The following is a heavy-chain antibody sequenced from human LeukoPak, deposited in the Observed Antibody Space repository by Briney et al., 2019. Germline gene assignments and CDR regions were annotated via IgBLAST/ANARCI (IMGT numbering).Heavy chain of an antibody. CDR2: IRSKAYGGIT. J-gene: IGHJ4*02. Sequence: PGGSLRLSCTASGFTFGDYAMSWVRQAPGKGLEWVGFIRSKAYGGITEYAASVKGRFTISRDDSKSIAYLQMNSLKTEDTAVYYCTRVAGGYDFWSGYYRPGALDYWGQGTLVTVSS. CDR3: TRVAGGYDFWSGYYRPGALDY. V-gene: IGHV3-49*04. D-gene: IGHD3-3*01. CDR1: GFTFGDYA.